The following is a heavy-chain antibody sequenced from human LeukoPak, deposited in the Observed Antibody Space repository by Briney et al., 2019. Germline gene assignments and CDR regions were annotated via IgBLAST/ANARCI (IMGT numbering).Heavy chain of an antibody. Sequence: QPGRSLRLSCTASGFTFGDYGMSWVRQAPGKGLEWVSVIYSGGSTYYADSVKGRFTISRDNSKNTLYLQMNSLRAEDTAVYYCASIAAASGGGYYFDYWGQGTLVTVSS. V-gene: IGHV3-66*01. D-gene: IGHD6-13*01. CDR1: GFTFGDYG. CDR3: ASIAAASGGGYYFDY. CDR2: IYSGGST. J-gene: IGHJ4*02.